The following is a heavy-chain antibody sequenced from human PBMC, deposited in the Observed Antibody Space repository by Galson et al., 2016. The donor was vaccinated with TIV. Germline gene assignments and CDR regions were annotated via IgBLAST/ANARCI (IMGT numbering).Heavy chain of an antibody. Sequence: ALVKPTQTLTLTCSFSGFSLGTSGMRVSWIRQPPGKALEWLARIDWDDDKFYSTSLKTRLTISKDPSKDNVVLTMTNMDPIDTATYYFARMSALGGVIDYWGQGTLVTVSS. J-gene: IGHJ4*02. CDR3: ARMSALGGVIDY. CDR1: GFSLGTSGMR. D-gene: IGHD3-16*01. V-gene: IGHV2-70*04. CDR2: IDWDDDK.